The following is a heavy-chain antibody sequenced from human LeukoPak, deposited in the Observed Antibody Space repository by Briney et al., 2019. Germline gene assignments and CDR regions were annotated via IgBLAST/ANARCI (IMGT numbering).Heavy chain of an antibody. D-gene: IGHD6-19*01. CDR1: GFTFSSYG. Sequence: GGSLRLSCAASGFTFSSYGMHWVRQAPGKGLEWVAVISYDGSNKYYADSVKGRFTISRDNSKNTLYLQMNSLRAEDTAVYYCAKGWAVAGVDYWGQGTLVTVSS. J-gene: IGHJ4*02. CDR2: ISYDGSNK. V-gene: IGHV3-30*18. CDR3: AKGWAVAGVDY.